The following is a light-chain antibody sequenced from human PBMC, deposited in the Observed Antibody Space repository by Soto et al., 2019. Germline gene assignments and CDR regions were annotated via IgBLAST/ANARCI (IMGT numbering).Light chain of an antibody. Sequence: EVVMTQSPGAVSVSPGARATLSCRASQSVTSNVAWYQQKPGQAPRLLIYRASARATGVPARFSGSGSGTEFTLTISSLQSEDFGIYYCQQYDYWWTFGQGTKVEI. CDR2: RAS. V-gene: IGKV3-15*01. CDR1: QSVTSN. CDR3: QQYDYWWT. J-gene: IGKJ1*01.